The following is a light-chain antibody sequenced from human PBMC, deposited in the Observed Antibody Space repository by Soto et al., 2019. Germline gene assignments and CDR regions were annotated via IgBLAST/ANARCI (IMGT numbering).Light chain of an antibody. CDR2: EVS. V-gene: IGLV2-14*01. CDR1: SSDVGGYNY. J-gene: IGLJ1*01. Sequence: QSVLTQPASVSGSPGQSITISCTGTSSDVGGYNYVSWYQQHPGKAPKLMIYEVSNRPSGVSNRFSGSKSGNTASLTISGLQAEDEADYYCCSYTSSTFYVSGTGTKVTVL. CDR3: CSYTSSTFYV.